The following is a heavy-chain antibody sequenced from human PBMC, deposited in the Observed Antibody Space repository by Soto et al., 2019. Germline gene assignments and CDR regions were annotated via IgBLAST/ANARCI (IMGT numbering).Heavy chain of an antibody. CDR2: ISPNSGNI. V-gene: IGHV1-18*01. Sequence: QVQLVQSGAEVKKPGASVNVSCKTSGYTFTRNGISWVRQAPGQGLEWMGWISPNSGNIKYAQKLQGRVIMTTDTSTCTAYIELRSLRSDDTAVYYCVKDRDSNSWPSRDVWGPGTTVTVSS. CDR1: GYTFTRNG. CDR3: VKDRDSNSWPSRDV. D-gene: IGHD3-22*01. J-gene: IGHJ6*02.